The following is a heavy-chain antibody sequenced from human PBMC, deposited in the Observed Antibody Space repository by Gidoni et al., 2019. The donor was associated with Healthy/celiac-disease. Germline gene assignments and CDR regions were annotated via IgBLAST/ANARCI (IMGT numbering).Heavy chain of an antibody. D-gene: IGHD1-26*01. Sequence: QVQLVQSGAEVKKPGASVKVSCKASGYTFTSYDINWVRQATGQGLEWMGWMNPNSGNTGYAQKFQGIVTMTRNTSISTAYMELSSLRSEDTAVYYCARGRRRKVGATSYYFDYWGQGTLVTVSS. CDR2: MNPNSGNT. V-gene: IGHV1-8*01. CDR3: ARGRRRKVGATSYYFDY. J-gene: IGHJ4*02. CDR1: GYTFTSYD.